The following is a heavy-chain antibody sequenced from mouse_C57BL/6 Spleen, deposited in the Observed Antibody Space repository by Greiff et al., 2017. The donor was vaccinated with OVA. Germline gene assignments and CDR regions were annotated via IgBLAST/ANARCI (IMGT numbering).Heavy chain of an antibody. CDR1: GYAFSSSW. D-gene: IGHD1-1*01. Sequence: VQLQESGPELVKPGASVKISCKASGYAFSSSWMNWVKQRPGKGLEWIGRIYPGDGDTNYNGKFKGKATLTADKSSSTTYMQLSSLTSEESAVYFFARRDYCGSSSFADWGQGTLVTVSA. J-gene: IGHJ3*01. CDR2: IYPGDGDT. V-gene: IGHV1-82*01. CDR3: ARRDYCGSSSFAD.